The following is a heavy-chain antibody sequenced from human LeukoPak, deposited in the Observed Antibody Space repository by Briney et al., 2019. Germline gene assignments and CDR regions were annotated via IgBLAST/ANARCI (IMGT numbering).Heavy chain of an antibody. V-gene: IGHV4-59*01. Sequence: SETLSLTCTVSGGSISSYYWSWIRQPPGKGLEWLGYIYYSGSTNYNPSLKSRVTISVDTSKNQFSLKLSSVTAADTAVYYCARAAVVMSRFDYWGQGTLVTVSS. D-gene: IGHD2-21*01. CDR2: IYYSGST. CDR3: ARAAVVMSRFDY. CDR1: GGSISSYY. J-gene: IGHJ4*02.